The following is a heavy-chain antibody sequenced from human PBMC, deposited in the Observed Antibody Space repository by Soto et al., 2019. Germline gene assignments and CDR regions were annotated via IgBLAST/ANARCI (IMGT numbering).Heavy chain of an antibody. CDR1: GYTFTNYF. Sequence: ASVKVSGKASGYTFTNYFMQWVRQAPGQRLEWMGWINAGNGNTKYSQKFQGRVTITRDTSASTAYMELSSLRSEDTAVYYCARGFPLWFGPWGQGTLVTVS. CDR3: ARGFPLWFGP. D-gene: IGHD3-16*02. J-gene: IGHJ5*02. V-gene: IGHV1-3*01. CDR2: INAGNGNT.